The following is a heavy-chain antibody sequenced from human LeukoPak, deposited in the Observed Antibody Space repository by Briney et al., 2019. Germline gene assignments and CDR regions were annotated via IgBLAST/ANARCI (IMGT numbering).Heavy chain of an antibody. Sequence: PGGSLRLSCAASGFTFSSYWMHWVRQAPGKGLEWVSGISWKSDSVGYADSVKGRFTISRDNAKNSLYLQMNSLRADDTALYYCAKDWSYGGNSWKYFGSWGQGTLVTVSS. CDR1: GFTFSSYW. CDR3: AKDWSYGGNSWKYFGS. V-gene: IGHV3-9*01. D-gene: IGHD4-23*01. CDR2: ISWKSDSV. J-gene: IGHJ4*02.